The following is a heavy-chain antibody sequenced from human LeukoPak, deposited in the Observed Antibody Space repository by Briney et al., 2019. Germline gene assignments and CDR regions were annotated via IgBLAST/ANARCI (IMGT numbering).Heavy chain of an antibody. V-gene: IGHV5-51*01. CDR1: GYSFTTYW. D-gene: IGHD6-13*01. CDR2: IYPGDSDT. CDR3: ARRNIGAAGMGIDY. J-gene: IGHJ4*02. Sequence: GESPKISCEGSGYSFTTYWIAWVRQMPGRGLEWMGIIYPGDSDTRYSPSFQGQVTISADKSISTAYLQWSSLKASDTAMYYCARRNIGAAGMGIDYWGQGTLVTVSS.